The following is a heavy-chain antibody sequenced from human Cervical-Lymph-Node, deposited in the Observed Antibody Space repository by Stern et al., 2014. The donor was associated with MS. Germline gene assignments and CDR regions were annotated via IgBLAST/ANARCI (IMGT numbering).Heavy chain of an antibody. Sequence: QVTLRESGPALVKPTQTLTLTCTFSGFSLSTCGLGVGWIRQPPGEALEWLAYIYWDDQKRYSPSLKSRLTITKDTSKNQVVLTLTNVDPVDTATYYCAHRTAGPFDYWGQGTLVTVSS. CDR3: AHRTAGPFDY. J-gene: IGHJ4*02. V-gene: IGHV2-5*02. CDR1: GFSLSTCGLG. CDR2: IYWDDQK.